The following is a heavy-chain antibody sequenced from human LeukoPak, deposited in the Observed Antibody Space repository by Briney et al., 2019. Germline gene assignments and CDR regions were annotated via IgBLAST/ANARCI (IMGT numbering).Heavy chain of an antibody. CDR2: ISYTGTT. J-gene: IGHJ4*02. D-gene: IGHD5-12*01. CDR1: GGSISSYY. CDR3: ARRRIVATIDY. Sequence: SETLSLTCTVSGGSISSYYWSWIRQPPGKGLEWIGSISYTGTTYYNPSLKSRLTISADTSKNQFSLKLTSVTAADTAVYYCARRRIVATIDYWGQGTLVTVSS. V-gene: IGHV4-59*05.